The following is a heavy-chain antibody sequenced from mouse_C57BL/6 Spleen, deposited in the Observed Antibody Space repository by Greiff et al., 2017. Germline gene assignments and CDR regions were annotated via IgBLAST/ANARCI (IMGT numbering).Heavy chain of an antibody. D-gene: IGHD1-1*01. CDR2: INPNNGGT. Sequence: EVHLVESGPELVKPGASVKMSCKASGYTFTDYNMHWLKQSHGKSLEWIGYINPNNGGTSYNQKFKGKATLTVNKSSSTAYMELRSLTSEDSAVYYCARDRGSSPYYFDYWGQGTTLTVSS. CDR3: ARDRGSSPYYFDY. CDR1: GYTFTDYN. J-gene: IGHJ2*01. V-gene: IGHV1-22*01.